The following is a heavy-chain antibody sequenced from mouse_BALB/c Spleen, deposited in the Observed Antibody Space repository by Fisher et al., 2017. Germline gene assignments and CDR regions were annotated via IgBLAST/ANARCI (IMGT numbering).Heavy chain of an antibody. V-gene: IGHV1-26*01. J-gene: IGHJ4*01. Sequence: KFKGKATLTVDKSSSTAYMELLSLTSEDSAVYYCARSYMDYWGQGTSVTVSS. CDR3: ARSYMDY.